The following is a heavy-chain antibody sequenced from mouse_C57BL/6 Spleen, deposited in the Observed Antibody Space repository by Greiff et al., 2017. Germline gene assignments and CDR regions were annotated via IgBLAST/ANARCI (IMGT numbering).Heavy chain of an antibody. V-gene: IGHV1-42*01. J-gene: IGHJ3*01. D-gene: IGHD5-5*01. CDR1: GYSFTGYY. Sequence: VQLQQSGPELVKPGASVKISCKASGYSFTGYYMNWVKQSPEKSLEWIGEINPSTGGTTYNQKFKAKATLTVDKSSSTAYMQLKSLTSEDSAVYYCARRGLPTGFAYGGQGTLVTVSA. CDR3: ARRGLPTGFAY. CDR2: INPSTGGT.